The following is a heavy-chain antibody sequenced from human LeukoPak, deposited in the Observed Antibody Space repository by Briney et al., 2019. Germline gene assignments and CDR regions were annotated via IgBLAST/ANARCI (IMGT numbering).Heavy chain of an antibody. CDR1: GFTFSDYY. J-gene: IGHJ4*02. D-gene: IGHD3-3*01. CDR3: ARVRGYDFWSGYFDY. Sequence: GGSLRLSCAASGFTFSDYYMSWIRQAPGRGLEWVSYISSSGSTIYYADSVKGRFTISRDNAKNSLYLQMNSMRAEDTAVYYCARVRGYDFWSGYFDYWGQGTLVTVSS. V-gene: IGHV3-11*01. CDR2: ISSSGSTI.